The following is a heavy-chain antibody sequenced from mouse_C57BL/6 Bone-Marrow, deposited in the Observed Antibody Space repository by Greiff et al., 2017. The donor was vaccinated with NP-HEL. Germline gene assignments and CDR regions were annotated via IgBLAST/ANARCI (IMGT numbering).Heavy chain of an antibody. D-gene: IGHD2-4*01. CDR3: ARHPDYDYGRYAMDY. V-gene: IGHV5-12*01. CDR2: ISNGGGRT. J-gene: IGHJ4*01. Sequence: EVQLVESGGGLVQPGGSLKLSCAASGFTFSDYYMYWVRQTPEKRLEWVAYISNGGGRTYYPDTVKGRFTISRDNAKNTLYLQMSRLKSEDTAMYYCARHPDYDYGRYAMDYWGQGTSVTVSS. CDR1: GFTFSDYY.